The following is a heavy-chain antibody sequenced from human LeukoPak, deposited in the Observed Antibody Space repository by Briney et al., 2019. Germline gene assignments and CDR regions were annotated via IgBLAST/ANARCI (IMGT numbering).Heavy chain of an antibody. CDR3: VREDRSCYYY. V-gene: IGHV3-7*03. CDR1: GFRFSSWW. D-gene: IGHD2-15*01. J-gene: IGHJ4*02. Sequence: GGSLRLSCAASGFRFSSWWMSWVRQASGKGLEWVANIKQDGNEKYYVDSVKGRFTISRDNDKNSLYLQMNSLRAEDTAVYYCVREDRSCYYYWGQGTLVTVSS. CDR2: IKQDGNEK.